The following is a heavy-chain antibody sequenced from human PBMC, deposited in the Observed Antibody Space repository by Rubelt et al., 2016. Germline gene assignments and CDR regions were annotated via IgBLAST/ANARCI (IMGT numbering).Heavy chain of an antibody. D-gene: IGHD6-6*01. V-gene: IGHV3-30*02. Sequence: QVQLVESGGGVVQPGGSLRLSCAASGSTFSSYGMHWVRQAPGKGLAWVAFIRYDGSNKYYADSVKGRFTISRENSKNTLYLQMNSLRAEDTAVYYCAKGTYSSSPYYFDYWGQGTLVTVSS. CDR2: IRYDGSNK. CDR3: AKGTYSSSPYYFDY. J-gene: IGHJ4*02. CDR1: GSTFSSYG.